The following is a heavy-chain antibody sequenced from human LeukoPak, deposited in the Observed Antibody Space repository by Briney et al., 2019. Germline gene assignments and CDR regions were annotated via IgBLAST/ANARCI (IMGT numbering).Heavy chain of an antibody. CDR3: AASVWELPNQKYYYYYMDV. V-gene: IGHV1-18*01. D-gene: IGHD1-26*01. CDR2: ISAYNGNT. J-gene: IGHJ6*03. CDR1: GYTFTSYG. Sequence: ASVKVSCKASGYTFTSYGISWVRQAPGQGLEWIGWISAYNGNTNYAQKLQGRVTITRDMSTSTAYMELSSLRSEDTAVYYCAASVWELPNQKYYYYYMDVWGKGTTVTVSS.